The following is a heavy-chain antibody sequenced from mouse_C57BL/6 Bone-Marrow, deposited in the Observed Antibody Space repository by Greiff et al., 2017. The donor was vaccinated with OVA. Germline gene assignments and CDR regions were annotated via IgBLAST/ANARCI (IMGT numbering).Heavy chain of an antibody. V-gene: IGHV1-80*01. Sequence: QVQLQQSGAELVKPGASVKISCKASGYAFSSYWMNWVKQRPGKGLEWIGQIYPGDGDTNYNGKFKGKATLTADKSSSTAYMQLSSLTSEDSAVYFCARAFYYGSSPDDWGQGTTLTVSS. CDR1: GYAFSSYW. J-gene: IGHJ2*01. CDR3: ARAFYYGSSPDD. D-gene: IGHD1-1*01. CDR2: IYPGDGDT.